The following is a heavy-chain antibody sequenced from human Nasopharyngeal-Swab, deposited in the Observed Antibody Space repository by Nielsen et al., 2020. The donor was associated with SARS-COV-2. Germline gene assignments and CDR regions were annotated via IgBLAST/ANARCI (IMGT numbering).Heavy chain of an antibody. Sequence: GGSLRLSCTASGFTFDDYALSWVRQAPGKGLEWVGRSRNKANSYTTEYAASVKGRFTISRDDSKNSLYLQMSSLRTEDTALYYCARDLSSIWTSGLGVWGQGTTVIVSS. V-gene: IGHV3-72*01. CDR1: GFTFDDYA. CDR2: SRNKANSYTT. CDR3: ARDLSSIWTSGLGV. D-gene: IGHD6-13*01. J-gene: IGHJ6*02.